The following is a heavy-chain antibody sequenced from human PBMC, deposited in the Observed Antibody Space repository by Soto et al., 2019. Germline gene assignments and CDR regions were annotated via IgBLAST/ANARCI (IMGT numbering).Heavy chain of an antibody. J-gene: IGHJ4*02. CDR3: ARDRSSTYGDYFDY. Sequence: QVQLVQSGAEVKKPRASVKVSCKASGYTFTGYYMHWVRQAPGQGLEWMGWINPNSGGTNYAQKFQGWVTMTRDTSISTAYMELSRLRSDDTAVYYCARDRSSTYGDYFDYWGQGTLVTVSS. CDR1: GYTFTGYY. CDR2: INPNSGGT. V-gene: IGHV1-2*04. D-gene: IGHD4-17*01.